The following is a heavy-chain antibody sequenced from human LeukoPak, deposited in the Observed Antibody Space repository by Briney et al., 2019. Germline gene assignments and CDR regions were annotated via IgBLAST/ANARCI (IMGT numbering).Heavy chain of an antibody. D-gene: IGHD6-13*01. CDR2: ISGSGDTT. CDR1: GFTVSRYA. CDR3: AKDRVVATGIGEFDY. J-gene: IGHJ4*02. Sequence: GGALRLSCAGSGFTVSRYAMSWVRQAPGKGLEWVSAISGSGDTTYYADSVKGRFTISRDSSRNTLYLHMNSLSAEDTAVYYCAKDRVVATGIGEFDYWGQGTLVTVSS. V-gene: IGHV3-23*01.